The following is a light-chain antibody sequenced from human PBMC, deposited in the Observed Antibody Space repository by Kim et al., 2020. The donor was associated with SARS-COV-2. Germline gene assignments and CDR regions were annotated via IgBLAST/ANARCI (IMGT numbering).Light chain of an antibody. CDR2: EVT. CDR3: SSYGGRNNLL. J-gene: IGLJ2*01. Sequence: HSVPSSSAGTSGDFGTNNYVSWYQQHPGKAPKLMIFEVTKRPSGVPDRFSGSRSGNTASLTVSGLQADDEADYYCSSYGGRNNLLFGGGTQLTVL. V-gene: IGLV2-8*01. CDR1: SGDFGTNNY.